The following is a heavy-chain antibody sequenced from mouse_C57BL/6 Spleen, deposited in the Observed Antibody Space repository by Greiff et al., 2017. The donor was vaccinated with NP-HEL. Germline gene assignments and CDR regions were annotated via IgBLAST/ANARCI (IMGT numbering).Heavy chain of an antibody. V-gene: IGHV5-9*01. CDR3: ARQGSYDYAMDY. J-gene: IGHJ4*01. CDR1: GFTFSSYT. D-gene: IGHD1-1*01. CDR2: ISGGGGNT. Sequence: EVHLVESGGGLVKPGGSLKLSCAASGFTFSSYTMSWVRQTPEKRLEWVATISGGGGNTYYPDSVKGRFTISRDNAKNTLYLQMSSLRSEDTALYYCARQGSYDYAMDYWGQGTSVTVSS.